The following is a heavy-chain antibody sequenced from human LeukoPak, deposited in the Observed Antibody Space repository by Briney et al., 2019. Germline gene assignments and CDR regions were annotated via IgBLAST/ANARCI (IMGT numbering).Heavy chain of an antibody. CDR1: GGSISSYY. Sequence: SETLSLTCTVSGGSISSYYWSWIRQPPGKGLEWIGYIYYSGSTNYNPSLKTRSTISVDTSKNQFSLKLSSVTAADTAVYYCAREVYSYGLAGLYYFDYWGQGTLVTVSS. J-gene: IGHJ4*02. CDR2: IYYSGST. CDR3: AREVYSYGLAGLYYFDY. D-gene: IGHD5-18*01. V-gene: IGHV4-59*01.